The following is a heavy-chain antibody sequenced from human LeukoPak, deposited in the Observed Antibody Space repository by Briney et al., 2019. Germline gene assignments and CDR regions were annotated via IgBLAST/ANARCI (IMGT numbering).Heavy chain of an antibody. J-gene: IGHJ6*03. V-gene: IGHV3-20*01. Sequence: GGSLRLSCAASGFTFDDYGMSWVRPAPGKGLEWVSGINWNGGSRGYADSVKGRFTISRDNAKNYLYLQINSLRAEDTALYHCARYLVGYYYYMDVWGKGTTVTVSS. CDR3: ARYLVGYYYYMDV. CDR1: GFTFDDYG. D-gene: IGHD2-15*01. CDR2: INWNGGSR.